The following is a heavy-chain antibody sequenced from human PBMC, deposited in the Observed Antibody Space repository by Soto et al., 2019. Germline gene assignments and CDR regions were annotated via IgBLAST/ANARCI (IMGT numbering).Heavy chain of an antibody. D-gene: IGHD5-12*01. CDR3: ARDDRGDIVAMA. V-gene: IGHV3-21*01. CDR2: ISSSSSYM. Sequence: EVQLVESGVGLVKPGGSLRLSCAASGFTFSSYSMNWVRQAPGKGLEWVSSISSSSSYMYYADSVKGRFTISRDNAKNSLYLQMNSLRAEDTAVYYCARDDRGDIVAMAWGQGTMVTVSS. CDR1: GFTFSSYS. J-gene: IGHJ3*01.